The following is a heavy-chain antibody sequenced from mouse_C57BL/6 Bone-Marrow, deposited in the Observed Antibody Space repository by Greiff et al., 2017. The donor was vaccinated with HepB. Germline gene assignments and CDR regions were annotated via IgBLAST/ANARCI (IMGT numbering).Heavy chain of an antibody. Sequence: QVQLQQPGAELVKPGASVKMSCKASGYTFTSYWITWVKQRPGQGLEWIGDIYPGSGSTNYNEKFKSKATLPVDTSSSTAYMQLSSLTSEDSAVYDCARYDGYYGDYYYAMDYWGQGTSDTVSS. J-gene: IGHJ4*01. CDR2: IYPGSGST. CDR3: ARYDGYYGDYYYAMDY. D-gene: IGHD2-3*01. V-gene: IGHV1-55*01. CDR1: GYTFTSYW.